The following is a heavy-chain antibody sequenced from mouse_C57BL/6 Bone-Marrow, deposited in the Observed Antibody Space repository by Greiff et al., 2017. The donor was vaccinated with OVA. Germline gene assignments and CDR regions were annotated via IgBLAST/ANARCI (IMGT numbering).Heavy chain of an antibody. Sequence: VQLQQSGPELVKPGASVKISCKASGYAFSSSWMNWVKQRPGKGLAWIERISPGDGDTNYNGKFKGKATLTADKSSSTAYMQLSSLTSEDSAVYFCVYYGSSYDYWGQGTTLTVSS. V-gene: IGHV1-82*01. CDR1: GYAFSSSW. CDR3: VYYGSSYDY. D-gene: IGHD1-1*01. J-gene: IGHJ2*01. CDR2: ISPGDGDT.